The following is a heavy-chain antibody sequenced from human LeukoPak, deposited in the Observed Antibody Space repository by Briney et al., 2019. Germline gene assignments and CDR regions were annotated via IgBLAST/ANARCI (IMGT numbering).Heavy chain of an antibody. J-gene: IGHJ4*02. D-gene: IGHD1-26*01. V-gene: IGHV1-2*02. Sequence: GASVKVSCKASGYTFTGYYMHWVRQAPGQGLEWMGWINPNSGGTNYAQKFQGRVTMTRDTSISTAYMELSRLRSDDTAVYYCARAGGSGSYLPDYFDYWGQGTLVTVSS. CDR1: GYTFTGYY. CDR3: ARAGGSGSYLPDYFDY. CDR2: INPNSGGT.